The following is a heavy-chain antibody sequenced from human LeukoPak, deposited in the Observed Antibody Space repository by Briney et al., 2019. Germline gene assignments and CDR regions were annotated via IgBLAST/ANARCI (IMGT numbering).Heavy chain of an antibody. CDR3: ARGIAAAGSRFDP. V-gene: IGHV4-59*01. Sequence: SETLSLTCTVSGGSISSYYWSWIRQPPGKGLEWIGYIYYSGSTNYNPSLKSRVTISVDTSKNQFSLKVTSVTAADTAVYYCARGIAAAGSRFDPWGQGTLVTVSS. J-gene: IGHJ5*02. CDR1: GGSISSYY. CDR2: IYYSGST. D-gene: IGHD6-13*01.